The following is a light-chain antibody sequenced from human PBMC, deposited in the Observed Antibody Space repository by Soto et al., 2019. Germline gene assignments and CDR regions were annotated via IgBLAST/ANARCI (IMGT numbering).Light chain of an antibody. V-gene: IGKV1-33*01. Sequence: DLQMTQSPSSLSASVGARVSITCQASQDIRTSLSWFQHRPGTAPKLLIYGASYLETGVPSRFRGSGSGTDFALTITSLQPEDTATYYCQHYHNLPPSTFGPGTIVDLK. CDR3: QHYHNLPPST. CDR2: GAS. J-gene: IGKJ3*01. CDR1: QDIRTS.